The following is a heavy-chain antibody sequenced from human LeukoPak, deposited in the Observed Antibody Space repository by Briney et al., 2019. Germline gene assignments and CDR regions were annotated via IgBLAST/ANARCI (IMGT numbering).Heavy chain of an antibody. CDR3: ARVGSMVRGVNDY. D-gene: IGHD3-10*01. CDR1: GGSISSGGYS. Sequence: ASETLSLTCAVSGGSISSGGYSWSWIRQPPGKGLEWIGYIYHSGSTYYNPSLKSRVTISVDKSKNQFSLKLSSVTAADTAVYYCARVGSMVRGVNDYWGQGTLVTVSS. J-gene: IGHJ4*02. V-gene: IGHV4-30-2*01. CDR2: IYHSGST.